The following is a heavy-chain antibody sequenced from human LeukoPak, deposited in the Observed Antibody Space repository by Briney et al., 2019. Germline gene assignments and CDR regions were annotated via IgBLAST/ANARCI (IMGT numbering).Heavy chain of an antibody. D-gene: IGHD3-22*01. V-gene: IGHV4-34*01. J-gene: IGHJ4*02. Sequence: SETLSLTCAVYGGSFSGYYWSWIRQPPGKGLEWIGEINHSGSTNYNPSLKSRVTISVDTSKNQFSLKLSSVTAADTAVYYCARGTMIVVVYFDYWGQGTLVTVSS. CDR3: ARGTMIVVVYFDY. CDR1: GGSFSGYY. CDR2: INHSGST.